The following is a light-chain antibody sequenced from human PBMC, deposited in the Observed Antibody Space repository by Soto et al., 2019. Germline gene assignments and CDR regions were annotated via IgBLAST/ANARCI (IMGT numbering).Light chain of an antibody. Sequence: DIQMTQSPSSLSAYVGDRVTITCRASQGISKYLAWYQQKPGKVPKLLIYGVSTLQSGVPSRFSGSRSGTDFTLTISSLQPEDVATYYCQQYNSAHTWTFGQGTNVEIK. CDR3: QQYNSAHTWT. V-gene: IGKV1-27*01. CDR1: QGISKY. CDR2: GVS. J-gene: IGKJ1*01.